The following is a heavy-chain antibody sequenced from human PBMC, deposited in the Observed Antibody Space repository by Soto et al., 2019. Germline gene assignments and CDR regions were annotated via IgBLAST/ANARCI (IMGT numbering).Heavy chain of an antibody. J-gene: IGHJ4*02. D-gene: IGHD3-16*01. V-gene: IGHV3-9*01. CDR3: AKDGGGYAYNYELDS. Sequence: HPGGSLRLSCAASGFTFYEYAMHWVRQVPGKGLEWVSGITWNSGTRGYADSVKGRFTISRDNAKNSLYLEMTSLRPEDTAFYHCAKDGGGYAYNYELDSWGQGTLVTVSS. CDR2: ITWNSGTR. CDR1: GFTFYEYA.